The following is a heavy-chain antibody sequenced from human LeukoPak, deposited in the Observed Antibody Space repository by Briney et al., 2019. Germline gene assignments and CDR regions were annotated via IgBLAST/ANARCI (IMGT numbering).Heavy chain of an antibody. D-gene: IGHD3-10*01. CDR2: IYYSGST. J-gene: IGHJ4*02. CDR1: GGSVRSSSYY. Sequence: PSETLSLTCTVSGGSVRSSSYYWGWIRQPPMKGLEWIGSIYYSGSTEYNLSLKSRVTISVDTSRNQFSLKLSSVTAADTAVYHCARHQSYGSGTYYAPFDNWGQGILVTVSS. CDR3: ARHQSYGSGTYYAPFDN. V-gene: IGHV4-39*01.